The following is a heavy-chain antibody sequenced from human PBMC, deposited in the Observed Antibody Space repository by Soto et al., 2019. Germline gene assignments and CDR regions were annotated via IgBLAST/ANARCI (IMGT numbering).Heavy chain of an antibody. Sequence: SETLSLTCAVYGGSFSGYYWSWIRQPPGKGLEWIGEINHSGSTNYNPSLKSRVTISVDTSKNQFSLKLSSVTAADTAVYYCARGYYDFWSGYWAYYHYGMDVWGQGTTVTVSS. CDR2: INHSGST. D-gene: IGHD3-3*01. CDR1: GGSFSGYY. J-gene: IGHJ6*02. V-gene: IGHV4-34*01. CDR3: ARGYYDFWSGYWAYYHYGMDV.